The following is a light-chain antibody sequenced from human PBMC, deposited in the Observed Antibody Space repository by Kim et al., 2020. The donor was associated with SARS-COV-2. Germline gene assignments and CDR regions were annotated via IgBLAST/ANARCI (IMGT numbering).Light chain of an antibody. CDR2: GAS. Sequence: VLTQSPGTLSLSPGERATLLCRASQSVGSNFLAWYQKKPDQAPRLLIYGASKRATGVSDRFSGSGSGTDFTLTISSLEPEDSAVYYCPQYGRTFGQGTKVDI. CDR3: PQYGRT. CDR1: QSVGSNF. J-gene: IGKJ1*01. V-gene: IGKV3-20*01.